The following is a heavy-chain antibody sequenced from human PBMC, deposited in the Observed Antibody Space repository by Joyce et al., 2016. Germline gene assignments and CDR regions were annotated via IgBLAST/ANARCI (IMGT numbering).Heavy chain of an antibody. D-gene: IGHD1-26*01. Sequence: VRQAPGKGLEWVSLIYNADSTYYADSVKGRFTISRDNSKSTLYLDMTNLRAEDTAVYFCARDFGGSYWLDFWGQGALVTVSS. V-gene: IGHV3-53*01. J-gene: IGHJ4*02. CDR2: IYNADST. CDR3: ARDFGGSYWLDF.